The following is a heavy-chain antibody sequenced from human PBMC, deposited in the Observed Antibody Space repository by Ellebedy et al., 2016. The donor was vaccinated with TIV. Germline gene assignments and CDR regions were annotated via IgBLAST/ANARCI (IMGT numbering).Heavy chain of an antibody. CDR2: INPYSDGT. CDR1: RYTFTGYY. V-gene: IGHV1-2*02. D-gene: IGHD2-21*02. CDR3: AKSSSGDNYYDYYYMDV. Sequence: ASVKVSXKASRYTFTGYYIHWVRQAPGEGLEWMGWINPYSDGTNYAQEFQGRVTMTRDTSISTAYMVLSSLRSDDTAVYYCAKSSSGDNYYDYYYMDVWGKGTTVTVSS. J-gene: IGHJ6*03.